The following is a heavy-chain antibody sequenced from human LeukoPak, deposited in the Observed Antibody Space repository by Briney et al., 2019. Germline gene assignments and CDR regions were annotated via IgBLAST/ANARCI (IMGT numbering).Heavy chain of an antibody. CDR2: MNPNSGNT. CDR3: ARGARFDP. CDR1: GYTFTRYA. V-gene: IGHV1-8*01. Sequence: ASVKLSRKASGYTFTRYAINWVRQTTGQGLEWMGWMNPNSGNTGYARKFQGRVTMTRNTSISTAYMELSSLRSEDTAVYYCARGARFDPRGQGPLVTVSS. J-gene: IGHJ5*02.